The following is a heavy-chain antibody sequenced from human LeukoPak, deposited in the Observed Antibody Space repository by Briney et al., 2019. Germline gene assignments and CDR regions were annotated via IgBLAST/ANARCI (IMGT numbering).Heavy chain of an antibody. Sequence: GGSLRLSCAASGFAFSNYGMNWVRQAPGKGLEWVSGITGSGSTTYYADSVKGRFTISRDNSKNTLYLQMNSPRAEDTAEYYCAKDGNWARFENWGQGTLVTVSS. J-gene: IGHJ4*02. V-gene: IGHV3-23*01. CDR1: GFAFSNYG. CDR3: AKDGNWARFEN. CDR2: ITGSGSTT. D-gene: IGHD7-27*01.